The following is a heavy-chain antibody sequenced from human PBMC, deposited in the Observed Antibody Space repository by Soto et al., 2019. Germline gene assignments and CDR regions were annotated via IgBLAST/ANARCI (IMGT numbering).Heavy chain of an antibody. Sequence: VGSLRLSCVASGLTFGSRAMTWVRQAPGEGLQWVSTITDTGGDAKYADSVRGRFVISRDNSKKTLYLQMTSLTAEDSAMYYCARGSTDSYPGSRIFDFWGRGTLVTVSS. CDR1: GLTFGSRA. CDR3: ARGSTDSYPGSRIFDF. CDR2: ITDTGGDA. V-gene: IGHV3-23*01. D-gene: IGHD3-10*01. J-gene: IGHJ4*02.